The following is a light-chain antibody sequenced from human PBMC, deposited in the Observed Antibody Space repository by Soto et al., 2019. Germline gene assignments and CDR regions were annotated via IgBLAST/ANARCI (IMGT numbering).Light chain of an antibody. V-gene: IGKV3-15*01. CDR3: QQYNNWPRT. Sequence: EIVMTQSPATLSVSPGKRATLSCRANQSVSSNLAWYQQKPGQAPRLLIYGASTRATGIPARFSGSGSGTEFTLTISRLQSEDFAVYFCQQYNNWPRTFGQGTKVDIK. J-gene: IGKJ1*01. CDR2: GAS. CDR1: QSVSSN.